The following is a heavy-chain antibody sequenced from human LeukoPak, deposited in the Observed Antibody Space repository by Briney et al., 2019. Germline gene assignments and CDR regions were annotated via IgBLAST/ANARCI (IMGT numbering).Heavy chain of an antibody. V-gene: IGHV4-39*01. CDR1: GGSISSSSYY. CDR3: ARRSGYDLARALDY. CDR2: IYYSGST. Sequence: SETLSLTCTVSGGSISSSSYYWGWIRQPPGKGLEWIGWIYYSGSTYYNPSLKSRVTISVDTSKIQFSLKLSSVTAADTAVYYCARRSGYDLARALDYWGQGTLVTVSS. J-gene: IGHJ4*02. D-gene: IGHD5-12*01.